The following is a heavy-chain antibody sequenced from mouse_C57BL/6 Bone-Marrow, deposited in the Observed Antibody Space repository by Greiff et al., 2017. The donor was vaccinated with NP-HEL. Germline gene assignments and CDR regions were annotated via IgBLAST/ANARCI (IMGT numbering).Heavy chain of an antibody. D-gene: IGHD1-1*01. Sequence: EVQVEESGAGLVKPGGSLKLSCAASGFTFSSYAMSWVRQTPEKRLEWVAYISSGGDYSYYADTVKGRFTISRDHARHTLYVQMSRLKSENTAMYDCTRDEGVNTAVVATYPHYYAREYWGQGTSVTVSA. CDR3: TRDEGVNTAVVATYPHYYAREY. CDR2: ISSGGDYS. V-gene: IGHV5-9-1*02. CDR1: GFTFSSYA. J-gene: IGHJ4*01.